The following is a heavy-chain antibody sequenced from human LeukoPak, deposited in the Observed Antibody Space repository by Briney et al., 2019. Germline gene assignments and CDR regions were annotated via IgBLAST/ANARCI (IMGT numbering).Heavy chain of an antibody. V-gene: IGHV3-30-3*01. Sequence: PGRSLRLSCAASGFTFDDYAMHWVRQAPGKGLEWVAVISYDGSNKYYADSVKGRFTISRDNSKNTLYLQMNSLRAEDTAVYYCARGAPGAFDIWGQGTMVTVSS. CDR2: ISYDGSNK. CDR3: ARGAPGAFDI. CDR1: GFTFDDYA. J-gene: IGHJ3*02.